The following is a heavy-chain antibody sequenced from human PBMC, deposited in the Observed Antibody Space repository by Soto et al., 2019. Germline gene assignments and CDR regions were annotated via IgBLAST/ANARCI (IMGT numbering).Heavy chain of an antibody. CDR3: ARQGDSRILRDTFDI. V-gene: IGHV1-3*04. D-gene: IGHD2-8*01. J-gene: IGHJ3*02. CDR2: INTDNGNT. CDR1: GYTFTHYA. Sequence: ASVNVSCKSSGYTFTHYAMHWVRQAPGQGLEWLGWINTDNGNTAFSQKFQGRVSITMDTSASTAYVELSSLISEDTAVYYCARQGDSRILRDTFDIWGQGTLVTVS.